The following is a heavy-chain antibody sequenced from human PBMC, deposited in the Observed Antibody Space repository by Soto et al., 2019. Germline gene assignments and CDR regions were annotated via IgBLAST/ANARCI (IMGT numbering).Heavy chain of an antibody. V-gene: IGHV4-30-2*01. D-gene: IGHD3-10*01. Sequence: SETLALTCAVSGGSIRSGGYSWSWIRQPPGKGLEWIGYIYHSGSTYYNPSLKSRVTISVDRSKNQFSLKLSSVTAADTAVYYCARNPYGSGAYFDYWGQGTLVTVSS. CDR3: ARNPYGSGAYFDY. CDR1: GGSIRSGGYS. CDR2: IYHSGST. J-gene: IGHJ4*02.